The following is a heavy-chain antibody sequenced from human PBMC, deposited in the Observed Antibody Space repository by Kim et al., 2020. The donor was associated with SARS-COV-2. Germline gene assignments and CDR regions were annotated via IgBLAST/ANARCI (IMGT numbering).Heavy chain of an antibody. CDR1: NYSISSGHW. D-gene: IGHD4-17*01. CDR2: IYYSGST. J-gene: IGHJ2*01. CDR3: ARRYYGGNVWYFDL. V-gene: IGHV4-28*01. Sequence: SETLSLTCGVSNYSISSGHWWGWIRQPPGKGLQWIGYIYYSGSTYYNPSLKSRVTMSVDTSKNQFSLNLSSVTAVDTAVYYCARRYYGGNVWYFDLWGRGTLVTVSS.